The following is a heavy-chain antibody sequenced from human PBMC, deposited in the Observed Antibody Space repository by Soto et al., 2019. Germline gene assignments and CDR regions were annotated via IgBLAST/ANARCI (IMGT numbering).Heavy chain of an antibody. CDR2: IYYSGST. D-gene: IGHD6-13*01. J-gene: IGHJ5*02. V-gene: IGHV4-31*03. Sequence: SETLSLTCTVSGGSISSGGYYWSWIRQHPGKGLEWIGYIYYSGSTYYNPSLKSRVTISVDTSKNQLSLKLSSVTAADTAVYYCASTYSSSWYVEPNWFDPWGQGTLVTVS. CDR3: ASTYSSSWYVEPNWFDP. CDR1: GGSISSGGYY.